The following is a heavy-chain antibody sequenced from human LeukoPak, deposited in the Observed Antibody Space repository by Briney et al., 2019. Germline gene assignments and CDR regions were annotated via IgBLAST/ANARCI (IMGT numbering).Heavy chain of an antibody. CDR2: IYYTGNT. CDR1: GDSISSYY. Sequence: SETLSLTCTVSGDSISSYYRSWIRQPPGKGLECIGYIYYTGNTNYNPSLKSRVTISVDTSKNKFSLKVSSVTAADTAVYYCARVNGDYVFGDYIDYWGQGTLVTVSS. D-gene: IGHD4-17*01. CDR3: ARVNGDYVFGDYIDY. J-gene: IGHJ4*02. V-gene: IGHV4-59*01.